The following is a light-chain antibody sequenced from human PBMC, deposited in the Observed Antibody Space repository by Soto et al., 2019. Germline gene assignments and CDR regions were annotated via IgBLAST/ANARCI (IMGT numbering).Light chain of an antibody. CDR2: KAS. V-gene: IGKV1-5*03. Sequence: DIQMTQSPSTLSASVGNRVTITCRASQSISSWLAWYQQKPGKAPKLLNYKASSLESGVPSRFSGSGSGTEFTLCISSLQPDDFATYYCQQYNSYPSFGGGTKVEIK. CDR3: QQYNSYPS. CDR1: QSISSW. J-gene: IGKJ4*01.